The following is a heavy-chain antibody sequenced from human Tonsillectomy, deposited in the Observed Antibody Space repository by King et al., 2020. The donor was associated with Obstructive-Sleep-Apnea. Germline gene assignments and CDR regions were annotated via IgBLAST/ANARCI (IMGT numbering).Heavy chain of an antibody. J-gene: IGHJ5*02. CDR2: IYYSGST. V-gene: IGHV4-59*01. Sequence: QLQESGPGLVKPSETLSLTCTVSGGSISSYYWSWIRQPQGKGLEWIGYIYYSGSTNYNPSLKSRVTISVDTSKNQFSLKLSSVTAADTAVYYCAREGYSSSGNWFDPWGQATLVTVSS. CDR3: AREGYSSSGNWFDP. CDR1: GGSISSYY. D-gene: IGHD6-6*01.